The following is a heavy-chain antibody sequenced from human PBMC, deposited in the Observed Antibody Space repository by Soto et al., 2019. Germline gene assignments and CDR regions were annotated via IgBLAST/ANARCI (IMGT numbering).Heavy chain of an antibody. CDR3: ARSFYDLSTATGGHVFDP. V-gene: IGHV4-31*03. CDR1: GGSINTPGYY. CDR2: IFYSGTT. D-gene: IGHD3-9*01. Sequence: QCLTGTVSGGSINTPGYYWNWVRDSPGKGLEWIGYIFYSGTTYYNPSLESRLTMSLDKSKNHFSLRLSSVTAADTAYYYCARSFYDLSTATGGHVFDPWGHGTLVTVSS. J-gene: IGHJ5*02.